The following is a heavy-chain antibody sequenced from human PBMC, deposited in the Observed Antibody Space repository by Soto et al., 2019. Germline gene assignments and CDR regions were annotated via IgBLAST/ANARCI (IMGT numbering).Heavy chain of an antibody. D-gene: IGHD2-21*02. CDR3: ARGGIVVVTAPYGMDV. Sequence: ASVKVSCKASGYTFTNYYIHWVRQAPGQGLEWMGIINPSGGFTTYPQKFQGRVTMTRDTSTSTVYMELSSLRSEDTAVYYCARGGIVVVTAPYGMDVWGQGTTVTVSS. CDR1: GYTFTNYY. J-gene: IGHJ6*02. V-gene: IGHV1-46*01. CDR2: INPSGGFT.